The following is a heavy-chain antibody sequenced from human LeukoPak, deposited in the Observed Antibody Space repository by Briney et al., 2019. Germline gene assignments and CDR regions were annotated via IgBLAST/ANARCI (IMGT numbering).Heavy chain of an antibody. Sequence: GGSLRLSCAASGFTFNNYWMHWVRQAPGKGLVWVSGINSDGSSATYADSVKGRFTISRDNAKNTLYLEMNSLRAEDMAVYYCAIGVVITTAFDNWGQGTLVTVSS. D-gene: IGHD3-22*01. V-gene: IGHV3-74*01. CDR1: GFTFNNYW. J-gene: IGHJ4*02. CDR3: AIGVVITTAFDN. CDR2: INSDGSSA.